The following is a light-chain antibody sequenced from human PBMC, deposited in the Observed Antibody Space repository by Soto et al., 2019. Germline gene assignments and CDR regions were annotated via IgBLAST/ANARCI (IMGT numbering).Light chain of an antibody. Sequence: QLVLTQSPSASASLGASVKLTCTLSSGHSSYAIAWHQQQPEKGPRYLMKLNSDGSHSQGAGIPDRFSASSSGAERYLTISTLESEDEADSSCETWGTGVVFGGGTKLTV. CDR1: SGHSSYA. V-gene: IGLV4-69*01. CDR3: ETWGTGVV. CDR2: LNSDGSH. J-gene: IGLJ2*01.